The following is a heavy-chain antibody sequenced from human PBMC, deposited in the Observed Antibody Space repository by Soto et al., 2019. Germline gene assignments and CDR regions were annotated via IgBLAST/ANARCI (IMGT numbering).Heavy chain of an antibody. CDR2: ISGSGGST. CDR1: GFTFSSYA. CDR3: AKEIGPGMVVVIGYFDY. J-gene: IGHJ4*02. Sequence: QSGGSLRLSCAASGFTFSSYAMSWVRQAPGKGLEWVSAISGSGGSTYYADSVKGRFTISRDNSKNTLYLQMNSLRAEDTAVYYCAKEIGPGMVVVIGYFDYWGQGTLVTVSS. V-gene: IGHV3-23*01. D-gene: IGHD3-22*01.